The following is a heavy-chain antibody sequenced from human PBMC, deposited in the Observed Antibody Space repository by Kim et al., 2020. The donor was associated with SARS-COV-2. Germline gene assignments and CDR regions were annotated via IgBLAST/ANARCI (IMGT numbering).Heavy chain of an antibody. CDR2: INPNSGGT. Sequence: ASVKVSCKASGYTFTGYYMHWVRQAPGQGLEWMGWINPNSGGTNYAQKFQGRVTMTRDTSISTAYMELSRLRSDDTAVYYCARGYSPITMIVVATLEPSFDYWGQGTLVTVSS. D-gene: IGHD3-22*01. J-gene: IGHJ4*02. CDR1: GYTFTGYY. V-gene: IGHV1-2*02. CDR3: ARGYSPITMIVVATLEPSFDY.